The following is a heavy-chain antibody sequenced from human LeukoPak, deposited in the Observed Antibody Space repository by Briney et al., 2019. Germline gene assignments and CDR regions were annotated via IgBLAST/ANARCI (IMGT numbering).Heavy chain of an antibody. Sequence: PSQTLSLTCAVSGGSISSYYWSWLRQPPGKGLEWIGYIYYSGSTNYNPSLKSRVTISVDTSKNQFSLKLSSVTAADTAVYYCAREGVTGNSFDYWGQGTLVTVSS. V-gene: IGHV4-59*01. CDR3: AREGVTGNSFDY. CDR2: IYYSGST. CDR1: GGSISSYY. D-gene: IGHD4-23*01. J-gene: IGHJ4*02.